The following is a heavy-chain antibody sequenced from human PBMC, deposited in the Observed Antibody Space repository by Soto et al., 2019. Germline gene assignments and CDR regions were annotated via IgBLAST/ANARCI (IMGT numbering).Heavy chain of an antibody. V-gene: IGHV3-23*01. J-gene: IGHJ3*02. Sequence: PGVSLRLSCAASGFTFSSYAMSWVRQAPGKGLEWVSTISGSGGSTFYADSVKGRFTISRDNSKNMLYLQMNSLRAEDTAVYYCAKEIRYSSTWSGFDIWGQGTMVTVSS. D-gene: IGHD6-13*01. CDR3: AKEIRYSSTWSGFDI. CDR2: ISGSGGST. CDR1: GFTFSSYA.